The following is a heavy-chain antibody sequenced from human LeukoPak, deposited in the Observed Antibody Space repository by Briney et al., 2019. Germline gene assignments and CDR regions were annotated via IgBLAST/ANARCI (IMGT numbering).Heavy chain of an antibody. J-gene: IGHJ4*02. CDR1: GGSISSGSYY. Sequence: SETLSLTCTVSGGSISSGSYYWSWIRQPAGKGLEWIGRIYTSGSTNYNPSLKSRVTISVDTSKNQFSLTLSSVTAADTAVYYCARDAYYGSGIDYWGQGTLVTVSS. CDR2: IYTSGST. V-gene: IGHV4-61*02. CDR3: ARDAYYGSGIDY. D-gene: IGHD3-10*01.